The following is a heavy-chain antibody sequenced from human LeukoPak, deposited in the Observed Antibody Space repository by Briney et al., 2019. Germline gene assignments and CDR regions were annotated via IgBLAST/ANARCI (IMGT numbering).Heavy chain of an antibody. CDR2: IKQDGSEK. CDR1: GFTFSSYW. CDR3: ARVLRDVLRYFVWSFNWFDP. D-gene: IGHD3-9*01. J-gene: IGHJ5*02. V-gene: IGHV3-7*01. Sequence: GGSLRLSCAASGFTFSSYWMSWVRQAPGKGLEWVANIKQDGSEKYYVDSVKGRFTISRDNAKNSLYLQMNSLRAEDTAVYYCARVLRDVLRYFVWSFNWFDPWGQGTLVTVSS.